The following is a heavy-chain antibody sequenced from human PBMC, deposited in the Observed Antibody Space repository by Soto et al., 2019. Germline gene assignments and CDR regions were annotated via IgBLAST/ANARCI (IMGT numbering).Heavy chain of an antibody. D-gene: IGHD3-10*01. Sequence: ASVKVSCKASGGTFSSYAISWVRQAPGQGLEWMGGIIPIFGTANYAQKFQGRVTITADKSTSTAYMELSSLRSEDTAVYYCARGDYYGSVTNSYYGMDVWGQGTTVTVSS. CDR3: ARGDYYGSVTNSYYGMDV. V-gene: IGHV1-69*06. CDR1: GGTFSSYA. J-gene: IGHJ6*02. CDR2: IIPIFGTA.